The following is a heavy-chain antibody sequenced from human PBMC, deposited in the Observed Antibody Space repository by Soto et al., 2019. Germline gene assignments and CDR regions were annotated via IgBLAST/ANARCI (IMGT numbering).Heavy chain of an antibody. J-gene: IGHJ5*02. Sequence: ASVKVSCKASGYAFPSCGINRVRQAPGQGLEWMGWISAYNVNTNYAQKLQGRVTMTTDTSTSTAYMELRSLRSDDTAVYYSARAAMTTVINWFDPWGQGTPVTVSS. CDR1: GYAFPSCG. CDR3: ARAAMTTVINWFDP. CDR2: ISAYNVNT. D-gene: IGHD4-17*01. V-gene: IGHV1-18*04.